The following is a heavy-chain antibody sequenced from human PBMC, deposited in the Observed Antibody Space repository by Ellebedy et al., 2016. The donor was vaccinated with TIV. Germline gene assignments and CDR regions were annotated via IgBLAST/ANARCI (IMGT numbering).Heavy chain of an antibody. D-gene: IGHD2-15*01. V-gene: IGHV1-58*02. CDR1: GFTFTKSA. CDR2: IVVGSGNT. J-gene: IGHJ2*01. Sequence: AASVKVSCKASGFTFTKSAMQWVRQARGQRLEWIGWIVVGSGNTHYAQKFQERVTITRDMSTSTAYMELSSLRSEDTAVYYCAADSVVGPSASWYFDLWGRGTLVTVSS. CDR3: AADSVVGPSASWYFDL.